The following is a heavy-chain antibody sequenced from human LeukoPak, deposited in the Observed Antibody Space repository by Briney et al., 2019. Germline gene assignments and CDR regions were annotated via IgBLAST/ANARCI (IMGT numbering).Heavy chain of an antibody. V-gene: IGHV4-4*02. CDR3: ARSSSWWGYDAFDI. J-gene: IGHJ3*02. D-gene: IGHD6-13*01. CDR1: GGSISSGNW. Sequence: SETLSLTCAVSGGSISSGNWWSWVRQPPGKGLVWIGEISHSGSTNYNPSLESRVTISVDKSKNQFSLKLSSVTAADTAVYYCARSSSWWGYDAFDIWGQGTMVTVSS. CDR2: ISHSGST.